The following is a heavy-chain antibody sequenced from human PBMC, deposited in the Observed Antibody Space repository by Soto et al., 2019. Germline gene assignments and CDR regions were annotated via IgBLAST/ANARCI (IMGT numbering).Heavy chain of an antibody. D-gene: IGHD1-26*01. CDR3: AKDRPIARWELRGGLSYY. Sequence: EVQLLESGGGLVQPGGSLRLSCAASGFTFSSYAMSWVRQAPGKGLELVSAISGSGGSTYYADSVKGRFTISRDNSKNTLYLQMNSLRAEDTAVYYCAKDRPIARWELRGGLSYYWGQGTLVTVSS. J-gene: IGHJ4*02. CDR1: GFTFSSYA. V-gene: IGHV3-23*01. CDR2: ISGSGGST.